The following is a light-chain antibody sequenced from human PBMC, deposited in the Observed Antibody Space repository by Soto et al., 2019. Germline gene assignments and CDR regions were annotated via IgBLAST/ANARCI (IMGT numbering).Light chain of an antibody. CDR2: GAS. Sequence: EIVWPQSPGTLSLPPGERATLSCRARQSVSSSYLAWYQQKPCQAPRLLIYGASSRATGIPDRFSGSGSGTDFTLTISRLEPEDFAVYYCQQRSNWPTITFGQGTRLDNK. CDR3: QQRSNWPTIT. J-gene: IGKJ5*01. CDR1: QSVSSSY. V-gene: IGKV3D-20*02.